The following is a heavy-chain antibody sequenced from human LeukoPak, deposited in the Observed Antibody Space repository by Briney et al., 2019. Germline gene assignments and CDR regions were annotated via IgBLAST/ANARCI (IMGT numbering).Heavy chain of an antibody. J-gene: IGHJ4*02. CDR2: FDPEDGET. Sequence: ASVKVSCKVSGYTLTELSMHWVRQAPGKGLEWMGGFDPEDGETIYAQKFQGRVTMTEDTSTDTAYMELSSLRSEDTAVYYCATGWSAIGYFDYWGQGTLVTVSS. V-gene: IGHV1-24*01. CDR3: ATGWSAIGYFDY. D-gene: IGHD2-21*01. CDR1: GYTLTELS.